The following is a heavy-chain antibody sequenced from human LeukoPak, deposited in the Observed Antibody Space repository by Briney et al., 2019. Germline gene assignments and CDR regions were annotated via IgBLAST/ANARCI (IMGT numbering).Heavy chain of an antibody. CDR2: ISGSGGST. Sequence: QTGGSLRLSCAASGFTFSSYAMSWVRQAPGKGLEWVSAISGSGGSTYYADSVKGRFTISRDNSKNTLYLQMNSLRAEDTAVYYCAKDRIRYFDCFDYWGQGTLVTVSS. J-gene: IGHJ4*02. CDR3: AKDRIRYFDCFDY. CDR1: GFTFSSYA. D-gene: IGHD3-9*01. V-gene: IGHV3-23*01.